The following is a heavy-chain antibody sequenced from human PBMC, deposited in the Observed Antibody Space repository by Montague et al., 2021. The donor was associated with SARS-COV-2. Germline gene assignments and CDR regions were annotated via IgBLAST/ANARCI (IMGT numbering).Heavy chain of an antibody. V-gene: IGHV4-61*02. D-gene: IGHD3-9*01. J-gene: IGHJ4*02. CDR3: ARESLHLTGYCNDYFDY. CDR1: GGSISSGSYY. CDR2: IYTSGST. Sequence: TLSLTCTVSGGSISSGSYYWNWIRQPAGKGLEWIGSIYTSGSTNYNPSLKSRVTISVDTSKNQFSLKLSSVTAADTAVYYCARESLHLTGYCNDYFDYWGQGTLVTVSS.